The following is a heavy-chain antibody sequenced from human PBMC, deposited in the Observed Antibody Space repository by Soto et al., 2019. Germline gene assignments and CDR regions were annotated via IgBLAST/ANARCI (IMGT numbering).Heavy chain of an antibody. J-gene: IGHJ4*02. CDR2: ISGSGGST. CDR1: GFTFSTYA. Sequence: PGGSLRLSCAVSGFTFSTYAVTWVRQAPGKGLEWVSTISGSGGSTYYADSVKGRFTISRDNSKNTLYLQMNSLRAEDTAVYYCAKDQGSSWYEIDYWGQGTLVTVSS. CDR3: AKDQGSSWYEIDY. V-gene: IGHV3-23*01. D-gene: IGHD6-13*01.